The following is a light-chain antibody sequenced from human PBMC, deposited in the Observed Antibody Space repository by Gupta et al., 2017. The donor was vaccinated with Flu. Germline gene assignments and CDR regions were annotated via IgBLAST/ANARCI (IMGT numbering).Light chain of an antibody. J-gene: IGLJ3*02. Sequence: QSALTQPASVSGSPGQTLTTSCTGTSSDVGGYNYVSWYQQHPGKAPKLMIYEVSNRPSGVSNRFSGSKSGNTASLTISGLQAEDEADYYCSSYTSSSTRVFGGGTKLTVL. CDR2: EVS. V-gene: IGLV2-14*01. CDR3: SSYTSSSTRV. CDR1: SSDVGGYNY.